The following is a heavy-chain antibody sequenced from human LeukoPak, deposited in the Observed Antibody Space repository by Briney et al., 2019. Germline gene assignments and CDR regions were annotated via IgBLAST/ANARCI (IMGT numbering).Heavy chain of an antibody. Sequence: ASVKVSCKASGGTFSSYAISWVRQAPGQGLEWMGGIIPIFGTANYAQKFQGRVTITADESTSTAYMELSSLRSEDTAVYYCARVIFFGVVNHYYYGMDVWGQGTTVTVSS. V-gene: IGHV1-69*13. D-gene: IGHD3-3*01. CDR1: GGTFSSYA. J-gene: IGHJ6*02. CDR2: IIPIFGTA. CDR3: ARVIFFGVVNHYYYGMDV.